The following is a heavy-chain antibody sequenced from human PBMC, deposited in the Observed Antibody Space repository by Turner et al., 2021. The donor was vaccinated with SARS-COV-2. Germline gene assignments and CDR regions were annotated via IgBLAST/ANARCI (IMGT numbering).Heavy chain of an antibody. V-gene: IGHV3-66*01. J-gene: IGHJ4*02. CDR1: GFTVSSNY. CDR2: IYSGGST. CDR3: AREVSGSSNTGVYFDY. Sequence: EVQLVESGGGLVQPGGSLRLSCAAPGFTVSSNYMSWVRQAPGKGLEWVSVIYSGGSTFYADSVKGRFTISRDNSKNTLYLQMNSLRAEDTAVYYCAREVSGSSNTGVYFDYWGQGTLVTVSS. D-gene: IGHD3-10*01.